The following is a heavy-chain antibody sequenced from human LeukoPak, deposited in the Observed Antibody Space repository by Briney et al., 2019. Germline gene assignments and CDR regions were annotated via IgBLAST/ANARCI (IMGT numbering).Heavy chain of an antibody. CDR1: GGSFSGYY. CDR3: ARGRSEVAAAGTIGSDFDY. J-gene: IGHJ4*02. Sequence: SETLSLTCAVYGGSFSGYYWSWIRQPPGKGLEWIGEINHSGSTNYNPSLKSRATISVDTSKHQFSLKLSSVTAPDTAVYYCARGRSEVAAAGTIGSDFDYWGQGTLVTVSS. D-gene: IGHD6-13*01. V-gene: IGHV4-34*01. CDR2: INHSGST.